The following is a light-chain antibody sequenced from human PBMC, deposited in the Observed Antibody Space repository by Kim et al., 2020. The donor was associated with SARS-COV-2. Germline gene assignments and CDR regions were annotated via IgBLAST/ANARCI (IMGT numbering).Light chain of an antibody. CDR3: QQYASYPYT. J-gene: IGKJ2*01. CDR2: RAS. CDR1: QSFSSW. Sequence: DIQMTQSPSTLSASIGDRVTITCRASQSFSSWLAWYQQKPGKAPNLLIYRASRLESGVPSRFSGTESGTEFTLTISSLQPEDFATYYCQQYASYPYTFGQGTKLEI. V-gene: IGKV1-5*03.